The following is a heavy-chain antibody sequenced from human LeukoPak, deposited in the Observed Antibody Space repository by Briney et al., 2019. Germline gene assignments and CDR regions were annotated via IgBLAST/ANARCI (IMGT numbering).Heavy chain of an antibody. CDR3: ASGHPLLDYYDSSGYPH. CDR1: GGSISSSNW. D-gene: IGHD3-22*01. V-gene: IGHV4-4*02. J-gene: IGHJ4*02. CDR2: IYHSGST. Sequence: SGTLSLTCAVSGGSISSSNWWSWVRQPPGKGLEWIGEIYHSGSTNYNPSLKSRVTISADKSKNQFSLKLCSVTAADTAVYYCASGHPLLDYYDSSGYPHWGQGTLVTVSS.